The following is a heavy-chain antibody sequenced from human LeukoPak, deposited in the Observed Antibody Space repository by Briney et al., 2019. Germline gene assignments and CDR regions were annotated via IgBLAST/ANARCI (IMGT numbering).Heavy chain of an antibody. J-gene: IGHJ4*02. CDR3: ARLGIGLLDY. Sequence: SETLFLTCTVSGGSISSSSYYWGWIRQPPGKGLEWIGSIYYSGSTHYNPSLKSRVTISVDTSKNQFSLKLSSVTAADTAMYYCARLGIGLLDYWGQGTLVTVSS. D-gene: IGHD2-21*02. CDR2: IYYSGST. V-gene: IGHV4-39*01. CDR1: GGSISSSSYY.